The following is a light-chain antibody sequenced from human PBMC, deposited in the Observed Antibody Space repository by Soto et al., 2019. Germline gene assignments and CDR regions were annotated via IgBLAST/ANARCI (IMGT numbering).Light chain of an antibody. Sequence: DIQMPQSPSTLSASVGDRVTITCRASQSISGSLAWYQQRPGKAPTLLIYDASSLESGVPSRFSGSGSVTDFTLTISSLQPDESATYYCQQYNSYPWTFGQGTKVE. V-gene: IGKV1-5*01. J-gene: IGKJ1*01. CDR2: DAS. CDR3: QQYNSYPWT. CDR1: QSISGS.